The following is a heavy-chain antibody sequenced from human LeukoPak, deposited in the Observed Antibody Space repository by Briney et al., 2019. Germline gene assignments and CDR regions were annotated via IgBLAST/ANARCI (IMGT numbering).Heavy chain of an antibody. CDR2: ISSSGSTI. Sequence: GGSLRLSCAASGFTFSSYEMNWVRQAPGKGLEWVSYISSSGSTIYYADSVKGRFTISRDNAKNSLYLQMNSLRAEDTAVYYCARDIFGYSSSWSWGYYYYYMDVWGKGTTVTVSS. CDR3: ARDIFGYSSSWSWGYYYYYMDV. J-gene: IGHJ6*03. V-gene: IGHV3-48*03. CDR1: GFTFSSYE. D-gene: IGHD6-13*01.